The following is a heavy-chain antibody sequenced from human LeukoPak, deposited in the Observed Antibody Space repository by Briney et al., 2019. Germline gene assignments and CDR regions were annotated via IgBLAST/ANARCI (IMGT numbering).Heavy chain of an antibody. V-gene: IGHV3-74*01. CDR1: GFTFTDYR. CDR2: ISTDGGRT. CDR3: SPGFAFDV. D-gene: IGHD2-15*01. J-gene: IGHJ3*01. Sequence: GGSLRLSCAASGFTFTDYRMHWVRQRPGEGLVWVSHISTDGGRTNYADSVKGRFTTSRDNTKNTVYLQMSSLRAEDTAVYYCSPGFAFDVWGQGTMVTVSS.